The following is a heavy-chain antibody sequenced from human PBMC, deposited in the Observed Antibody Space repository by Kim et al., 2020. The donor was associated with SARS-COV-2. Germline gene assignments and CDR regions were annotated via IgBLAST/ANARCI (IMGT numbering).Heavy chain of an antibody. D-gene: IGHD2-2*01. V-gene: IGHV3-30*19. Sequence: GGSLRLSCAASGFTFSTSGMHWVRQAPGKGLEWVAAISYDGNKRYYGDSVKGRFTISRDNSRNTLFLQMNSLRDADTAVYSCARRHESSNVNHYFEYWGQGTLVTVSS. CDR3: ARRHESSNVNHYFEY. CDR2: ISYDGNKR. J-gene: IGHJ4*02. CDR1: GFTFSTSG.